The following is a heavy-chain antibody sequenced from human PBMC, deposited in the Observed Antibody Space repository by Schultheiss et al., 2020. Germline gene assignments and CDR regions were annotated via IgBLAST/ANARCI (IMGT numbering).Heavy chain of an antibody. D-gene: IGHD5-18*01. Sequence: SETLSLTCAVYGGSFSGYYWSWICQPPGKGLEWIGEINHSGSTNYNSSLKSRVTISVDTSTHQFSLKLSSVTAADTAVYYCAGGLDSYGLWAYYFDYWGQGTMVTVSS. V-gene: IGHV4-34*01. CDR3: AGGLDSYGLWAYYFDY. CDR1: GGSFSGYY. J-gene: IGHJ4*02. CDR2: INHSGST.